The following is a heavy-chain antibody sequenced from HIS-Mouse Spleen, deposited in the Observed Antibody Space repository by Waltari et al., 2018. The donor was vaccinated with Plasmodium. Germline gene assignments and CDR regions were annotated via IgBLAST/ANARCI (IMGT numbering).Heavy chain of an antibody. CDR1: GYTFTGYY. CDR3: ASTLIVDDYYYYGMDV. V-gene: IGHV1-2*02. CDR2: INPNSGGT. J-gene: IGHJ6*02. D-gene: IGHD1-26*01. Sequence: QVQLVQSGAEVKKPGASVTVSCKASGYTFTGYYMPGVRQAPGQGLEWMGWINPNSGGTNYAQKFQGRVTMTRDTSISTAYMELSRLRSDDTAVYYCASTLIVDDYYYYGMDVWGQGTTVTVSS.